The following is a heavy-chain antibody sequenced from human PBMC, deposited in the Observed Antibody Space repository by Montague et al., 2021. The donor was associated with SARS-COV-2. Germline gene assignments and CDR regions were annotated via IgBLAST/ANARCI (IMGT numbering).Heavy chain of an antibody. CDR1: GYSITNGYY. CDR2: IYHSGDS. D-gene: IGHD2/OR15-2a*01. Sequence: SETLSLTCTVSGYSITNGYYWAWIRQPPGKGLEWIGMIYHSGDSSYNPSLKSRVTISVDTSKNQFSLRLSDVSAADTALYYCARVPDPMRFHSDASEYYSYFDSWGQGALVTVSS. J-gene: IGHJ4*02. CDR3: ARVPDPMRFHSDASEYYSYFDS. V-gene: IGHV4-38-2*02.